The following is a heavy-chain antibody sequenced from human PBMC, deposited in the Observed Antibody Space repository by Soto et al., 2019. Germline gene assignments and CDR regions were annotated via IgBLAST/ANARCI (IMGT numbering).Heavy chain of an antibody. Sequence: EVQLLESGGGLVQPGGSLRLSCAASGFTFSSYAMRWVRQAPGKGLEWVSAISGSGGSTYYADSVKGRFTISRDNSKNTLYLQMNSLRAEDTAVYYCAKDSGLQRGNGMDVWGQGTTVTVSS. J-gene: IGHJ6*02. CDR1: GFTFSSYA. V-gene: IGHV3-23*01. CDR2: ISGSGGST. CDR3: AKDSGLQRGNGMDV. D-gene: IGHD4-4*01.